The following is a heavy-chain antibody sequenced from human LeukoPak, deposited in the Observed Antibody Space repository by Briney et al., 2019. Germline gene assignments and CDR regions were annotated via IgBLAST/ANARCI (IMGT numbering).Heavy chain of an antibody. CDR3: ARGNFYDNKGYSPELRY. CDR2: INPNGGGT. J-gene: IGHJ4*02. Sequence: GASVKVSCKASVYTFTGYYMHWVRQAPGQGLEWMGWINPNGGGTNYAQKFQGRVTMTRDTSISTAYMELSRLTSDDTAVYYCARGNFYDNKGYSPELRYWGQGTLVTVSS. D-gene: IGHD3-10*01. V-gene: IGHV1-2*02. CDR1: VYTFTGYY.